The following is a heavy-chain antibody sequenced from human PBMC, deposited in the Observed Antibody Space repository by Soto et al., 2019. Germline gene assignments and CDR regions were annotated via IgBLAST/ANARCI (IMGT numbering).Heavy chain of an antibody. CDR3: ARDLRYSSGWYLFDP. CDR2: ISAYNGNT. CDR1: GYTFTSYG. J-gene: IGHJ5*02. D-gene: IGHD6-19*01. Sequence: ASVKVSCKASGYTFTSYGISWVRQAPGQGLEWMGWISAYNGNTNYAQKLQGRVTMTTDTSTSTAYMELRSLRSDDTAVYYCARDLRYSSGWYLFDPWGQGTLVTVSS. V-gene: IGHV1-18*01.